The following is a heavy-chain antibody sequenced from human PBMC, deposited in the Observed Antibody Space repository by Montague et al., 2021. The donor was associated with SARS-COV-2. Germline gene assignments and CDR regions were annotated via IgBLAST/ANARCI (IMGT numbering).Heavy chain of an antibody. CDR2: IYHTGNT. D-gene: IGHD3-22*01. Sequence: SETLSLTCGVSGASVTSTNWWCWVRQPTGKGLEWVGVIYHTGNTNYSPSLKNRVSISLDKSKNQLSLRLNSVTAADTAVYYCASPKEGSGYYRPFDYWGQGILVTVSS. V-gene: IGHV4-4*02. CDR3: ASPKEGSGYYRPFDY. J-gene: IGHJ4*02. CDR1: GASVTSTNW.